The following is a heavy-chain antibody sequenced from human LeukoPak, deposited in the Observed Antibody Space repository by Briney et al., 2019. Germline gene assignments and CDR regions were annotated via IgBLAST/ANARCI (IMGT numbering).Heavy chain of an antibody. CDR1: GGSISSSNW. CDR2: IYHSGST. J-gene: IGHJ3*02. Sequence: SETLSLTCAVSGGSISSSNWWSWVRQPPGKGLEWIGEIYHSGSTNYNLSLKSRVTISVDKSKNQFSLKLSSVTAADTAVYYCASIIGEYSAFDIWGQGTMVTVSS. V-gene: IGHV4-4*02. D-gene: IGHD3-10*01. CDR3: ASIIGEYSAFDI.